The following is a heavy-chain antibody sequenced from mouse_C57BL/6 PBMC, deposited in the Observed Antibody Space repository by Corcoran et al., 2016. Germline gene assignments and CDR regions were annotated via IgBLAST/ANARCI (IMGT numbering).Heavy chain of an antibody. CDR1: GYTFTDYY. J-gene: IGHJ4*01. CDR2: INPNNGGT. V-gene: IGHV1-26*01. Sequence: EVQRQQSGPELVKTGAFVKISCKASGYTFTDYYMNGVKQSHGKSLEWMGDINPNNGGTSYNQKFKGKATLTVDKSSSTAYMELRSLTSEDSAVYYCAPDLDYWGQGTSVTVSS. CDR3: APDLDY.